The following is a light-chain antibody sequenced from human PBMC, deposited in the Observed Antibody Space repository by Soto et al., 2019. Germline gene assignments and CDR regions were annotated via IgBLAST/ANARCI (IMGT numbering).Light chain of an antibody. Sequence: QSVLTQPPSASGTPGQRVTISCSGSNSNIGSKTVDWYQQLPGTAPKLLIYSNDQRPSGVPVRISGSKSGTSASLAISGLMSEDEAYYYCAAWDASLNGVVFGGGNKLTVL. CDR2: SND. CDR1: NSNIGSKT. J-gene: IGLJ2*01. CDR3: AAWDASLNGVV. V-gene: IGLV1-44*01.